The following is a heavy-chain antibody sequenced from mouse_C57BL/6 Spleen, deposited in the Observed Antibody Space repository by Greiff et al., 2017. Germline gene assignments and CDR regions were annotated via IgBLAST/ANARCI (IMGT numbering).Heavy chain of an antibody. CDR1: GFTFSNYW. CDR3: TGRGDGYHGVYYFDY. D-gene: IGHD2-3*01. CDR2: IRLKSDNYAT. Sequence: DVKLVESGGGLVQPGGSMKLSCVASGFTFSNYWMNWVRQSPEKGLEWVAQIRLKSDNYATNYAESVKGRFTISRDDSKSSVYLQMNNLRAEDTGIYYCTGRGDGYHGVYYFDYWGQGTTLTVSS. J-gene: IGHJ2*01. V-gene: IGHV6-3*01.